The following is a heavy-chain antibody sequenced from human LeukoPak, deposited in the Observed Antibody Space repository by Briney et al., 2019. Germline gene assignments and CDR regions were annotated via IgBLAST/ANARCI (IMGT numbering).Heavy chain of an antibody. CDR3: AKDGASSSFDY. Sequence: PLGGSLRLSCAASGFTFSSYGMHWVRQAPGKGLEWVAVISYDGSNKYYADSVKGRFTISRDNSKNTLYLQMNSLRAEDTAVYYCAKDGASSSFDYWGQGTLVTVSS. D-gene: IGHD6-13*01. CDR2: ISYDGSNK. J-gene: IGHJ4*02. CDR1: GFTFSSYG. V-gene: IGHV3-30*18.